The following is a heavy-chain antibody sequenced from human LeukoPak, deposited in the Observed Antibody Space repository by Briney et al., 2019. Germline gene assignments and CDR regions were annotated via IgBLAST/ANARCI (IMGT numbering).Heavy chain of an antibody. V-gene: IGHV1-8*03. D-gene: IGHD2-21*02. CDR2: MNPNSGNT. CDR1: GYTFTSYD. Sequence: ASVKVSCKASGYTFTSYDINWVRQATGQGLEWMGWMNPNSGNTGYAQKFQGRVTITRNTSISTAYMELSSLRSEDTAVYYCARGRFTLPYYYYYYMDVWGKGTTVTVSS. J-gene: IGHJ6*03. CDR3: ARGRFTLPYYYYYYMDV.